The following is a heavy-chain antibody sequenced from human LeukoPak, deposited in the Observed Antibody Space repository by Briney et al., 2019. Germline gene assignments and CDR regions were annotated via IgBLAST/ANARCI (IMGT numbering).Heavy chain of an antibody. CDR2: IKQDGSEK. V-gene: IGHV3-7*04. CDR1: GFTFSNYW. Sequence: GGSLRLSCAASGFTFSNYWMIWVRQAPGKGLEWVGNIKQDGSEKRYADSVKGRFTISRDNAKNSLYLQMNSLRADDTAVYYCARRVVTTKYFGYWGQGTLVTVSS. D-gene: IGHD5-12*01. J-gene: IGHJ4*02. CDR3: ARRVVTTKYFGY.